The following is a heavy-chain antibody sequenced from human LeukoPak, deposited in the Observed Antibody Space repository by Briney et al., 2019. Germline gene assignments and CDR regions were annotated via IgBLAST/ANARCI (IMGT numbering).Heavy chain of an antibody. CDR1: GGSISSYL. CDR2: THCSGST. V-gene: IGHV4-59*13. Sequence: SETLSLTCTVSGGSISSYLWNWIRQPPGKGLEWIGYTHCSGSTNYNPSLKSRVTMSLDTSKNQFSPKLSSVTAADTAVYYCARGFRGYSGYDWYFDYWGQGILVTVSS. CDR3: ARGFRGYSGYDWYFDY. D-gene: IGHD5-12*01. J-gene: IGHJ4*02.